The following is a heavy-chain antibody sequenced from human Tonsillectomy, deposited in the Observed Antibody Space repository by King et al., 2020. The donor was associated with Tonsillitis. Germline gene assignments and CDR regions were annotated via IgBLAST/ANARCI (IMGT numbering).Heavy chain of an antibody. V-gene: IGHV3-30*03. J-gene: IGHJ6*02. CDR1: GFTFSRYG. D-gene: IGHD3-10*01. Sequence: VQLVESGGGVVQPGRSLRLSCAASGFTFSRYGIHWVRQAPGKGLEWVALISNDGSNKYYADSVKGRFTISRDNSKNTLYLQMNSLRAEDTAMYYCARDKDHVLLGFGMDVWGQGTTVTVSS. CDR2: ISNDGSNK. CDR3: ARDKDHVLLGFGMDV.